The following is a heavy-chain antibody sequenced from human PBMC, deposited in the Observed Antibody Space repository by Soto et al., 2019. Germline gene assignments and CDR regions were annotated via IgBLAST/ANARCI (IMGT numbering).Heavy chain of an antibody. CDR3: AKYNVLRFLAWLQTPSVMAV. CDR2: IHHSGST. D-gene: IGHD3-3*01. CDR1: GGSISSSIW. Sequence: PSETLSLTCAVSGGSISSSIWWNWVRQPPGKGLEWIGEIHHSGSTNYNPSLKSRVTISLDKSKNQFSLKLNSVTAADTAVYYWAKYNVLRFLAWLQTPSVMAVGGKGTRVTV. V-gene: IGHV4-4*02. J-gene: IGHJ6*04.